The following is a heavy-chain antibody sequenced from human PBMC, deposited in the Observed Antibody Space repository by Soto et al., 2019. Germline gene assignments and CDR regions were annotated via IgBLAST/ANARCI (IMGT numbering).Heavy chain of an antibody. J-gene: IGHJ5*02. CDR2: IYSGGST. CDR1: GLTVSSNY. D-gene: IGHD3-10*01. Sequence: PGGSLGLSCAASGLTVSSNYMSWVRQAPGKGLEWVSVIYSGGSTYYADSVKGRFTISRDNSKNTLYLQMSSLRAEDTAVYYCARGPTPMVRSANWFDPWGQGTLVTVSS. V-gene: IGHV3-53*01. CDR3: ARGPTPMVRSANWFDP.